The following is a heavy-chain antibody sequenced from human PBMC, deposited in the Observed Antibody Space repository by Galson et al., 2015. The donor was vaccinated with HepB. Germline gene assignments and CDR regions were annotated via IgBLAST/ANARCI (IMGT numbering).Heavy chain of an antibody. CDR1: GYSFTNYW. J-gene: IGHJ4*02. CDR3: ARQGGEMATIPTFDY. D-gene: IGHD5-24*01. CDR2: IYPGDSET. Sequence: QSGAEVKKPGESLKISCKGSGYSFTNYWIGWVRQMPGKGLEWMGVIYPGDSETIYSPSFQGQVTISADKSISTAYLQWSSLKASDTAMYYCARQGGEMATIPTFDYWGQGTLVTVSS. V-gene: IGHV5-51*01.